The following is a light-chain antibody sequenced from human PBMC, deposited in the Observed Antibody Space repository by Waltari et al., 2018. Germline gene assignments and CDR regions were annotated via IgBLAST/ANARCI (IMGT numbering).Light chain of an antibody. Sequence: DIHMTQSPSSLSAFVGDRVIMTCQASQDISNYLNWYQQKPGKAPKLLIRDASNLETGVPTRFSGSQSRTDFTLTISSLQPEDVGTYYCQRYDNLPIFAFGPGTKVEIK. V-gene: IGKV1-33*01. CDR2: DAS. J-gene: IGKJ3*01. CDR3: QRYDNLPIFA. CDR1: QDISNY.